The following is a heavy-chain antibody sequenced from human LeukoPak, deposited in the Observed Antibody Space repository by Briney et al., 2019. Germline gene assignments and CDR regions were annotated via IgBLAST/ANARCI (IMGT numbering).Heavy chain of an antibody. D-gene: IGHD3-16*01. CDR3: ARGGVAAKYYFDY. Sequence: PSETLSLTCTVSGGSISSYYWSWIRQPPGKGLEWIGYIYTSGSTNYNPSLRSRVTLSVDTSKNQFSLKLSSVTAADTAVYYCARGGVAAKYYFDYWGPGTLVTVSS. CDR1: GGSISSYY. J-gene: IGHJ4*02. V-gene: IGHV4-4*09. CDR2: IYTSGST.